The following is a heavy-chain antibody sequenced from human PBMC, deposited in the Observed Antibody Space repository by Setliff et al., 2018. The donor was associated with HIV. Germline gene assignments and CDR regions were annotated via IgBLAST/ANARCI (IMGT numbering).Heavy chain of an antibody. J-gene: IGHJ6*03. D-gene: IGHD6-13*01. CDR2: SDWDDDK. Sequence: SGPTLVNPTQTLTLICTFSGFSLSPSGMCVSWIRQPPGKALEWLARSDWDDDKFYSTSLKTRLTISKDTSKNQVVLTMTNMDPVDTATYYCARTQLGGISAAGYYYYMDVWGKGTTVTVSS. CDR3: ARTQLGGISAAGYYYYMDV. CDR1: GFSLSPSGMC. V-gene: IGHV2-70*17.